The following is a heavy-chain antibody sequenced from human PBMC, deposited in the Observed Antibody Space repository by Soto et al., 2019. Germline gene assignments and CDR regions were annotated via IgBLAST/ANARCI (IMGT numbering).Heavy chain of an antibody. CDR2: ISAYNGNT. J-gene: IGHJ4*02. CDR1: GYTFTSYG. CDR3: AGAVDGYALHY. D-gene: IGHD5-12*01. Sequence: QVQLVQSGAEVKKPGASVKVSCKASGYTFTSYGISWVRQAPGQGLEWMGWISAYNGNTNYAQKLQGRVTMTADTAASTAYMALKSLRSHDTAVYYCAGAVDGYALHYWGQGTLVTVAS. V-gene: IGHV1-18*04.